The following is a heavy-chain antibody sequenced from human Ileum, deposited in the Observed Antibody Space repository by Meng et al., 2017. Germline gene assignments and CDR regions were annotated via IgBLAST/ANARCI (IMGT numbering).Heavy chain of an antibody. CDR2: VSYAGRVI. CDR3: TIEPGHRNWLDP. Sequence: LLESVGGVVHAVRSLSLSCASSGFGFGSYSVHWVRQAPGKGLECVAVVSYAGRVIYYVDSVKVRFIISRDNSKNTLFLQMNNLRLEDPAVYYCTIEPGHRNWLDPWGQGTLVTVSS. J-gene: IGHJ5*02. V-gene: IGHV3-30*04. CDR1: GFGFGSYS. D-gene: IGHD2-8*02.